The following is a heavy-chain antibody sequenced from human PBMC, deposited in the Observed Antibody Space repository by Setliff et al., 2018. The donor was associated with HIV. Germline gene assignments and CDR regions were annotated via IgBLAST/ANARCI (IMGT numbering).Heavy chain of an antibody. J-gene: IGHJ4*02. CDR1: GYTLTEVS. CDR2: FDPEDGET. Sequence: GASVKVSCKVSGYTLTEVSMHWVRQAHGLDWMGYFDPEDGETVYAQKFQGRVTMTEDTSTGTAYMVLSGLRSEDTAVYYCAIDVIGGWLRPMPDYWGPGTLVTVSS. V-gene: IGHV1-24*01. CDR3: AIDVIGGWLRPMPDY. D-gene: IGHD5-12*01.